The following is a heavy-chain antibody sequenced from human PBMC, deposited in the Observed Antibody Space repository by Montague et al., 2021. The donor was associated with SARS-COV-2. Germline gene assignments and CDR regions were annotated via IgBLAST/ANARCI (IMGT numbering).Heavy chain of an antibody. CDR1: GGSISSSSYY. Sequence: SETLSLTCTVSGGSISSSSYYWGWIRQPPGKGLEWIGSIYYSGSTYYNPSLKSRVTISVDTTKNQFSLKLNSVTAADTAVYYCASYRRGYSCDLGFDYWGQGTLVTVSS. CDR3: ASYRRGYSCDLGFDY. J-gene: IGHJ4*02. CDR2: IYYSGST. V-gene: IGHV4-39*01. D-gene: IGHD5-18*01.